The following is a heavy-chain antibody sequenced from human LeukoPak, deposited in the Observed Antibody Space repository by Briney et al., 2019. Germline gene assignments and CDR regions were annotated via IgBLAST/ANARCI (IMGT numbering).Heavy chain of an antibody. CDR3: ATLARILRYFEV. V-gene: IGHV1-24*01. J-gene: IGHJ4*02. CDR2: FDPEDGET. D-gene: IGHD3-9*01. Sequence: ASVKVSCKVSGYTLTELSMHWVRQAPGKGLEWMGGFDPEDGETIYAQKFQGRVTMTEDTSTDTAYMELSSLRSEDTAVYYCATLARILRYFEVWGQGTLVTVSP. CDR1: GYTLTELS.